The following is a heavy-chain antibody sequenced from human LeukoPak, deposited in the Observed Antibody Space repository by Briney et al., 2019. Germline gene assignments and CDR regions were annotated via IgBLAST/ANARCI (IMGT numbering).Heavy chain of an antibody. J-gene: IGHJ4*02. D-gene: IGHD1-26*01. V-gene: IGHV3-48*04. Sequence: GGSLRPSCAASGFTFSSYSMNWVRQAPGKGLEWVSYISSSSDTIYYADSVKGRFTISRDNAKNSLYLRMNSLRAEDTAIYYCARDLSGSYKFDYWGQGTLVTVSS. CDR1: GFTFSSYS. CDR3: ARDLSGSYKFDY. CDR2: ISSSSDTI.